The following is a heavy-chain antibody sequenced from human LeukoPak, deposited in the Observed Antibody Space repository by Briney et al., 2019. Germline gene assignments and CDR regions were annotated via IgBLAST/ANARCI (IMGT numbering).Heavy chain of an antibody. Sequence: SETLSLTCAVYGGSFSGYYWSWIRQPPGKGLEWIGEINHSGSTNYNPPLKSRVTISVDTSKNQFSLKLSSVTAADTAVYYCARRGPGLWFGELLHRYFDYWGQGTLVTVSS. CDR2: INHSGST. V-gene: IGHV4-34*01. J-gene: IGHJ4*02. CDR3: ARRGPGLWFGELLHRYFDY. D-gene: IGHD3-10*01. CDR1: GGSFSGYY.